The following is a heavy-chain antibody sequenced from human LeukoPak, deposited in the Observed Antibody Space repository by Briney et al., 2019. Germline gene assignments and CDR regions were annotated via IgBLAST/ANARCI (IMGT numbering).Heavy chain of an antibody. CDR3: ARDTWFGAGRTFDY. Sequence: SETLSLTCSVSGGSISSGSYYWSWIRQPAGKGLEWIGRIYTSGSTNYNPSLKSRVTISVDMSKNQFSLKLSSVTAADTAVYYCARDTWFGAGRTFDYWGQGTLVTVSS. D-gene: IGHD3-10*01. V-gene: IGHV4-61*02. CDR2: IYTSGST. CDR1: GGSISSGSYY. J-gene: IGHJ4*02.